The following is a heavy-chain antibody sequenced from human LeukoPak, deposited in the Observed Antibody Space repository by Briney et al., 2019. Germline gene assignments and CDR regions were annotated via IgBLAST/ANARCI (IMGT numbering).Heavy chain of an antibody. J-gene: IGHJ3*02. CDR2: IDPNSGDT. CDR3: ARSRIRSWGWLQFAAFDI. Sequence: GASVKVSCKASGYTFTGYYMHWVRQAPGQGLEYMGRIDPNSGDTNFAQRFQGRVTMTRDTSISAAYMELSRLRYDDTAEYFCARSRIRSWGWLQFAAFDIWGAGTMVTVSS. V-gene: IGHV1-2*06. D-gene: IGHD5-24*01. CDR1: GYTFTGYY.